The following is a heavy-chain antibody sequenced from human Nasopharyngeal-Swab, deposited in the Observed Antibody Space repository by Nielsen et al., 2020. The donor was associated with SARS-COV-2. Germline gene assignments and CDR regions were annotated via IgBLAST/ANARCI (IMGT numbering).Heavy chain of an antibody. CDR3: ARDWAHYYGSGALLLWWFDP. V-gene: IGHV3-30-3*01. J-gene: IGHJ5*02. D-gene: IGHD3-10*01. Sequence: GESLKISCAASGFTFSSYAMHWVRQAPGKGLEWAAVISYDGSNKYYADSVKGRFTISRDNSKNTLYLQMNSLRAEDTAVYYCARDWAHYYGSGALLLWWFDPWGQGTLVTVSS. CDR2: ISYDGSNK. CDR1: GFTFSSYA.